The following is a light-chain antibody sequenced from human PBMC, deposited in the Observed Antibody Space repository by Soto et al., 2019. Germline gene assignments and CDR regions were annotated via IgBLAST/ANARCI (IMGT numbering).Light chain of an antibody. J-gene: IGLJ3*02. CDR1: SSNIGAGYD. Sequence: QPVLTQPPSVSGAPVQRVTISCTGISSNIGAGYDVHWYQQLPGTAPKLLIYGNSNRPSGVPDRFSGSKSGTSASLAITGLQAEDEADYYCQSYDSSLSALFGGGTKLTVL. CDR2: GNS. CDR3: QSYDSSLSAL. V-gene: IGLV1-40*01.